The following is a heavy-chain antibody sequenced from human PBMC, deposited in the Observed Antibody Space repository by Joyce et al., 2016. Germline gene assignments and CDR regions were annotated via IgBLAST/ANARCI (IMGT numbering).Heavy chain of an antibody. Sequence: EGQLLESGGGLVQPGGSLRLSCAASDFTFTSYAMAWVRQAPGMGLEWVSAIIGSGGTTYYTDSVKGRFTISRDKSKNTLFLEMSSLRADDSAVYYCAKQAPSWSAPGWDWYFDLWGSGTLVTVSS. D-gene: IGHD3-3*01. CDR3: AKQAPSWSAPGWDWYFDL. CDR1: DFTFTSYA. J-gene: IGHJ2*01. V-gene: IGHV3-23*01. CDR2: IIGSGGTT.